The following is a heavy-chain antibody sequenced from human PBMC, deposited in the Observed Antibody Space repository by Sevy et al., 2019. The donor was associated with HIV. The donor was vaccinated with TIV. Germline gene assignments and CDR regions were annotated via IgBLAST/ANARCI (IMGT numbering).Heavy chain of an antibody. J-gene: IGHJ6*02. CDR1: GFTFSNAW. Sequence: GSLRLSCAASGFTFSNAWMSWVRQAPGKGLEWVGRIKSKTDGGTTDYAAPVKGRFTISRDDSKNTLYLQMNSLKTEDTAVYYCTTQVGATPNGYYYYGMDVWGQGTTVTVSS. D-gene: IGHD1-26*01. V-gene: IGHV3-15*01. CDR2: IKSKTDGGTT. CDR3: TTQVGATPNGYYYYGMDV.